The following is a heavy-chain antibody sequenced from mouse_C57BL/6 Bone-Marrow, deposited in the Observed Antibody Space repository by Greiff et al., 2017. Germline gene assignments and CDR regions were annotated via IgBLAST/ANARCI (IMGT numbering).Heavy chain of an antibody. CDR2: IYPRDGST. CDR1: GYTFTSYD. D-gene: IGHD1-1*01. CDR3: ARYVVGYAMDY. Sequence: VQLQQSGPELVKPGASVKLSCKASGYTFTSYDINWVKQRPGQGLEWIGWIYPRDGSTKYNEKFKGKATLTVDTSSSTAYMERHSLTSEDSAVYFCARYVVGYAMDYWGQGTSVTVSS. V-gene: IGHV1-85*01. J-gene: IGHJ4*01.